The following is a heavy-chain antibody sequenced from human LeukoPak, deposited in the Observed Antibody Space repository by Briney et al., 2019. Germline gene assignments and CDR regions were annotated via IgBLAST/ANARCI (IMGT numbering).Heavy chain of an antibody. J-gene: IGHJ4*02. CDR2: IWYDGSNK. V-gene: IGHV3-33*01. D-gene: IGHD6-19*01. CDR3: ARDHEAVAGPDY. CDR1: GFTFSSYG. Sequence: PGRTLRLSCAASGFTFSSYGMHWVRQAPGKGLEWVAVIWYDGSNKYYADSVKGRFTISRDNSKNTLYLQMNSLRAEDTAVYYCARDHEAVAGPDYWGQGTLVTVSS.